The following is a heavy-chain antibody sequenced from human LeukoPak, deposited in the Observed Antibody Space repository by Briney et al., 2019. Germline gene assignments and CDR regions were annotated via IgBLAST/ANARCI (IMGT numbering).Heavy chain of an antibody. CDR1: GYTFTDYY. J-gene: IGHJ4*02. D-gene: IGHD4-17*01. CDR3: AREDFGDYYFDY. CDR2: INPNSGDT. V-gene: IGHV1-2*06. Sequence: ASVKVSCKASGYTFTDYYIYWVRQALGQGLDWMGRINPNSGDTKYAQKFQGRVTITRDTSISTAYMELSRLRSDDTAVYSCAREDFGDYYFDYWGQGTLVTVSS.